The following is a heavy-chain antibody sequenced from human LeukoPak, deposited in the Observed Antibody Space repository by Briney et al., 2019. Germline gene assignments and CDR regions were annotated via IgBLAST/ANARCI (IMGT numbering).Heavy chain of an antibody. J-gene: IGHJ6*04. CDR1: GFTFYDYG. Sequence: PGGSLRLSCAGPGFTFYDYGMSWVRQAPGKGLEWVSGINWKGGSIIYAGSVKGRFTISRDKAKNSLYMQMNSLRAEDTALYYCARDRTKGALSLDVWGKGTTVTVSS. CDR3: ARDRTKGALSLDV. CDR2: INWKGGSI. V-gene: IGHV3-20*04.